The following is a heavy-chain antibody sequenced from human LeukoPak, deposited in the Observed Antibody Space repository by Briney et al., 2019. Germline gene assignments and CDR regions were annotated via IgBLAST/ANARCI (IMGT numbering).Heavy chain of an antibody. D-gene: IGHD6-25*01. Sequence: GGPLRPSCTVSGFTFSWYNMNWVRQRPGKGLEWVSYISSSGTTIYYADSVKGRFTISRDNANNSLFLQLNSLRAEDTAVYYCARFAAGGSYYYYMDVWGKGTTVTVSS. J-gene: IGHJ6*03. V-gene: IGHV3-48*01. CDR3: ARFAAGGSYYYYMDV. CDR2: ISSSGTTI. CDR1: GFTFSWYN.